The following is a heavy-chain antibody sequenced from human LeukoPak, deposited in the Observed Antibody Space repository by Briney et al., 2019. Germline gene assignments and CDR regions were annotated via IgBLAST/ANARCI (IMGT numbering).Heavy chain of an antibody. D-gene: IGHD3-10*01. J-gene: IGHJ1*01. V-gene: IGHV3-21*06. CDR3: AKDQGYYGSGSYKEYFQH. CDR2: ISSESTHI. CDR1: GFAFSSYS. Sequence: GGSLRLSCAASGFAFSSYSMNWVRQAPGKGLEWVSSISSESTHILYAEPVKGRFTISRDNAENLLYLQMNSLRAEDTAVYYCAKDQGYYGSGSYKEYFQHWGQGTLVTVSS.